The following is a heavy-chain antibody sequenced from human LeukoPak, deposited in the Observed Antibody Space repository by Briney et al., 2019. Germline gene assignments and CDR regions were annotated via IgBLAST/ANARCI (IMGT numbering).Heavy chain of an antibody. D-gene: IGHD4-17*01. J-gene: IGHJ4*02. Sequence: SETLSLTCAVYGGSFSGYYWSWIRQPPGKGLEWIGEINQSGGTNYSPSLKSRVTISVDTSKNQFSLKLSSVTAADTAVYYCAREDTTVTTGGFDYWGQGTLVTVSS. V-gene: IGHV4-34*01. CDR2: INQSGGT. CDR3: AREDTTVTTGGFDY. CDR1: GGSFSGYY.